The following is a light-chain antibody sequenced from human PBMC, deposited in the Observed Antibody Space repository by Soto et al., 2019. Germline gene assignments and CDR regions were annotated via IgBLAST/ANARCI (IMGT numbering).Light chain of an antibody. CDR2: EVT. J-gene: IGLJ3*02. V-gene: IGLV2-14*01. CDR3: ASYSSSTTRLV. CDR1: ASDIGSYDY. Sequence: QSALTQPASVSGSPGQSITVSCTGTASDIGSYDYVSWYQHHPGKAPKLMIYEVTNRPSGVSNRFSGSKYDSTASLTISGLQAEDEAHYFCASYSSSTTRLVFGGGTKVTVL.